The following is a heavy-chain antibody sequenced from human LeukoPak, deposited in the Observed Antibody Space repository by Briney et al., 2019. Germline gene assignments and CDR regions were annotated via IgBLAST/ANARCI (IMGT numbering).Heavy chain of an antibody. D-gene: IGHD3-10*01. CDR1: GFTFSRYW. CDR3: ARLLLGGYGSGSSYLDY. V-gene: IGHV3-7*01. Sequence: PGESLRLSCVASGFTFSRYWMSWVRQAPGKGLEWVANVKQDGSMEYYVDSVKGRFTISRDNAKNSLNLQMISLRAEDTAVCYCARLLLGGYGSGSSYLDYWGQGTLVTVSS. CDR2: VKQDGSME. J-gene: IGHJ4*02.